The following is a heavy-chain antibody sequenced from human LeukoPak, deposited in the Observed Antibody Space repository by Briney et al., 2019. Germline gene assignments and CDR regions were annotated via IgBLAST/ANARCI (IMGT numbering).Heavy chain of an antibody. CDR2: ISYDGSNK. CDR1: GFTFSSYG. J-gene: IGHJ4*02. D-gene: IGHD5-12*01. V-gene: IGHV3-30*18. CDR3: AKAYVDIVATPPADY. Sequence: QPGRSLRLSCAASGFTFSSYGMLRVRPAPGKGLEGVAVISYDGSNKYYEDSVKGRFTISRDNSKNTLYLQMNSLRAEDTAVYYCAKAYVDIVATPPADYWGQGTLVTVYS.